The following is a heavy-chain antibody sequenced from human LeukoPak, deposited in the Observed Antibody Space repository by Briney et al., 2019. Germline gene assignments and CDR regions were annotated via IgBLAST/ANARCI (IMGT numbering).Heavy chain of an antibody. CDR3: ATDDVRWSR. V-gene: IGHV3-15*01. D-gene: IGHD4-23*01. CDR2: IKSKTDGEAT. Sequence: GGSLRLSCAVSGLIFSDAWLSWVRQAPGKGLEWVGRIKSKTDGEATEYATPMKGRFTVSRDDSSNTLFLQMSSLEIEDTAVYYCATDDVRWSRWGQGTLVTVSS. J-gene: IGHJ4*02. CDR1: GLIFSDAW.